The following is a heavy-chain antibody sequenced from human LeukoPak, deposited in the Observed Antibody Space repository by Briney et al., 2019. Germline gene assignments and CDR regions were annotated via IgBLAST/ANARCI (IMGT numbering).Heavy chain of an antibody. Sequence: GASVKVSCKASGYIFASYAFSWVRQAPGQGLEWMGWVNNYNGNTDYARNLQGRVTMTTETSTNTAYMELGSLRSDDTAVYFCARHSSQSHFDYWGQGTLVTVSS. CDR3: ARHSSQSHFDY. J-gene: IGHJ4*02. D-gene: IGHD3-22*01. CDR1: GYIFASYA. V-gene: IGHV1-18*01. CDR2: VNNYNGNT.